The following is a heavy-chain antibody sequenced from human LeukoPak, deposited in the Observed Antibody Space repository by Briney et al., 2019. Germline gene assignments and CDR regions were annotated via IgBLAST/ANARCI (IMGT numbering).Heavy chain of an antibody. Sequence: GGSLRLSCAASGFTFRSYAMAWVRQTPGKGLEWVSAIHGNGADTYYPDSVRGRFTISRDNSKDTLYLQMNSLRAEDTAVYYCARNLNSGNYYYFDYRGQGTLVTVSS. CDR3: ARNLNSGNYYYFDY. CDR2: IHGNGADT. CDR1: GFTFRSYA. D-gene: IGHD1-26*01. J-gene: IGHJ4*02. V-gene: IGHV3-23*01.